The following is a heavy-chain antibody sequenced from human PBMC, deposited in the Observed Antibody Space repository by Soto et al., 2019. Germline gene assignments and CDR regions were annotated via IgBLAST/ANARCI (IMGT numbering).Heavy chain of an antibody. CDR2: IKQDGSEQ. CDR1: EFTFSNYW. V-gene: IGHV3-7*04. D-gene: IGHD5-18*01. CDR3: AKDLGWLRVDS. J-gene: IGHJ4*02. Sequence: EVQLVESGGGLVQPGGSLRLSCAASEFTFSNYWMIWVRQAPGKGPEWVANIKQDGSEQHYVDSVKGRFTISRDNAKNALYLQMNSLRVEDTAVYYCAKDLGWLRVDSWGQGTLVTV.